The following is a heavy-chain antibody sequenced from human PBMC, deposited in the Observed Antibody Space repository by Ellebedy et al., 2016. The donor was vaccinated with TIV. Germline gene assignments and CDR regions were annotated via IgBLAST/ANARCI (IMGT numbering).Heavy chain of an antibody. CDR3: ARGGLNPGLFDP. J-gene: IGHJ5*02. D-gene: IGHD4/OR15-4a*01. V-gene: IGHV3-53*03. CDR1: GFTVSSNH. CDR2: IYSGDGT. Sequence: GESLKISCAASGFTVSSNHMSWVRQAPGKGLEWVSLIYSGDGTKYAEFVKGRFTISRDNSKNTLYLQMNSLRAEDTAVYYCARGGLNPGLFDPWGQGTLVTVSS.